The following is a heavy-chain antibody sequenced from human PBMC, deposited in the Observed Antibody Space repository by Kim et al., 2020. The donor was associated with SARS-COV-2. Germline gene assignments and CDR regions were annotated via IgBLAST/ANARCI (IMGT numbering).Heavy chain of an antibody. D-gene: IGHD3-10*01. CDR2: IIPILGIA. J-gene: IGHJ6*02. Sequence: SVKVSCKASGGTFSSYAISWVRQAPGQGLEWMGRIIPILGIANYAQKFQGRVTITADKSTSTAYMELSSLRSEDTGVYYCARVVNMVRGGHYYYYGMDVWGQGTTVTVSS. CDR1: GGTFSSYA. CDR3: ARVVNMVRGGHYYYYGMDV. V-gene: IGHV1-69*04.